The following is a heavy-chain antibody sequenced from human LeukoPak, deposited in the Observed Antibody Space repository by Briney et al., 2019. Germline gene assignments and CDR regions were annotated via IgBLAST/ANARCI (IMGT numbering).Heavy chain of an antibody. J-gene: IGHJ4*02. V-gene: IGHV3-66*01. D-gene: IGHD2-2*02. Sequence: GGSLRLSCAASGFTVSSNYMSWVRQAPGKGLEWVSVIYSGGSTYYADSVKGRFTISRDNSKNTLYLQTNSLRAEDTAVYYCARVAIYGHHFDYWGQGTLVTVSS. CDR3: ARVAIYGHHFDY. CDR1: GFTVSSNY. CDR2: IYSGGST.